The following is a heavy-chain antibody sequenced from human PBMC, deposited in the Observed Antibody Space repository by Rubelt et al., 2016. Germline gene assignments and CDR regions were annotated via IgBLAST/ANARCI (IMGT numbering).Heavy chain of an antibody. J-gene: IGHJ4*02. CDR2: VDPSGST. CDR3: ARGWGSRWYYFDY. Sequence: QLQLQESGPGLVKPSETLSLTCTVSGGSISIFYWSWIRQSAGQGLEWIGRVDPSGSTNSNPSLKSRITMSVDTSKNQFSLKLNAVTAADTAVYFCARGWGSRWYYFDYWGQGILVTVSS. D-gene: IGHD6-13*01. CDR1: GGSISIFY. V-gene: IGHV4-4*07.